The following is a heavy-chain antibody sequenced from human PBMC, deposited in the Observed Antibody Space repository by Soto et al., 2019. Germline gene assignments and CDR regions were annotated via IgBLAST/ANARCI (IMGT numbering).Heavy chain of an antibody. J-gene: IGHJ4*02. CDR2: ISGSGGST. D-gene: IGHD3-10*01. Sequence: VGSLRLSCAASGFTFSSYAMSWVRQAPGKGLEWVSAISGSGGSTYYADSVKGRFTISRDNSKNTLYLQMNSLRAEDTAVYYCANLMVRGVIDDYWGQGTLVTVSS. CDR1: GFTFSSYA. CDR3: ANLMVRGVIDDY. V-gene: IGHV3-23*01.